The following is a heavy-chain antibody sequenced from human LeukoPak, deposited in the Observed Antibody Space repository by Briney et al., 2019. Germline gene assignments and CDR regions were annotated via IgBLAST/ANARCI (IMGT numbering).Heavy chain of an antibody. V-gene: IGHV4-59*01. CDR2: TTDSEST. Sequence: SETLSLTCTVSGAAISGYYWSWIRQPPGQRLEWIGYTTDSESTKYNPSLRSRVTISVDKSKNQFSLKLSSVTAADTAVYYCARLSAWDLLGGEVILAYWGHGTLVTVSS. D-gene: IGHD1-26*01. CDR3: ARLSAWDLLGGEVILAY. CDR1: GAAISGYY. J-gene: IGHJ4*01.